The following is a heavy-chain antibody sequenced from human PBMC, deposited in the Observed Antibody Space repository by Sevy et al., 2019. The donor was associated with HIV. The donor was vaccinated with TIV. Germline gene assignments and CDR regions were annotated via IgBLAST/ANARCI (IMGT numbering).Heavy chain of an antibody. CDR3: ARDLGYDTSGYLPFFDP. J-gene: IGHJ5*02. V-gene: IGHV3-30-3*01. D-gene: IGHD3-22*01. Sequence: GGSLRLSCAASGLTFSSHAMHWVRQAPGKGLESVAVISYDGNIRYYGDSVKDRFTISRDDSKNTLYLQMNSLRAEDTAVYYCARDLGYDTSGYLPFFDPRGQGTLVTVSS. CDR2: ISYDGNIR. CDR1: GLTFSSHA.